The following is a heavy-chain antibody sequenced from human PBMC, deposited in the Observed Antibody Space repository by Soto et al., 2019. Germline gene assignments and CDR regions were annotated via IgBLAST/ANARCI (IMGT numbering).Heavy chain of an antibody. CDR1: GGTFSSYT. V-gene: IGHV1-69*08. D-gene: IGHD2-15*01. CDR2: IIPILGIA. J-gene: IGHJ5*02. Sequence: QVQLVQSGAEVKKPGSSVKVSCKASGGTFSSYTISWVRQAPGQGLEWMGRIIPILGIANYAQKFQGRVTITADKPTSTAYVELSSLRSEDTAVYYCARDRDEGYCSGGSCYETINWFDPWGQGTLITVSS. CDR3: ARDRDEGYCSGGSCYETINWFDP.